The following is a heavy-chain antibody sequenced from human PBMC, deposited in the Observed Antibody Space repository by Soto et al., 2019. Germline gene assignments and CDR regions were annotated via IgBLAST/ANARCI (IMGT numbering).Heavy chain of an antibody. CDR1: GDTFTDYY. D-gene: IGHD2-21*02. J-gene: IGHJ4*02. Sequence: QVQLVQSGAAVKKPGASVKVSCKASGDTFTDYYIHWVRQAPGQGLEWMGTVNPSGGHTTYAQHFLVRITMTRDTSTRTFYMELTSLTTEETALYYCARGGHVVVVTAALDYWGQGTLVTVSS. CDR3: ARGGHVVVVTAALDY. V-gene: IGHV1-46*01. CDR2: VNPSGGHT.